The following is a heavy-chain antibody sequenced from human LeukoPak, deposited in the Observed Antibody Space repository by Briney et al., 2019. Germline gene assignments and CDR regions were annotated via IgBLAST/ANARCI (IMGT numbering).Heavy chain of an antibody. D-gene: IGHD3-9*01. J-gene: IGHJ4*02. V-gene: IGHV3-69-1*01. CDR2: ITASSTAI. Sequence: GGSLRLSCEASGFTVSENYMSWVRQAPGKGLEWVSSITASSTAIYSADSVKGRFTISRDNAKNFLYLQMNSLRAEDTAVYYCARTYYDILTGYNPYFDYWGQGVLVTVSS. CDR3: ARTYYDILTGYNPYFDY. CDR1: GFTVSENY.